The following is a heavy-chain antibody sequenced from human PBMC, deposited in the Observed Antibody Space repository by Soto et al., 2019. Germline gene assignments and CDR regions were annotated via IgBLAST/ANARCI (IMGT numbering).Heavy chain of an antibody. CDR3: AAATVGSHGERDFDL. CDR2: IYYSGST. V-gene: IGHV4-31*03. CDR1: GGSISSGGYY. J-gene: IGHJ2*01. Sequence: QVQLQESGPGLVKPSQTLSLTCTVSGGSISSGGYYWSWIRQHPGKGLEWIGYIYYSGSTYYNPSLKSRFTISVDTSKNQFSRELSSVTAADTAVYYCAAATVGSHGERDFDLWGRGTLVTDSS. D-gene: IGHD3-10*01.